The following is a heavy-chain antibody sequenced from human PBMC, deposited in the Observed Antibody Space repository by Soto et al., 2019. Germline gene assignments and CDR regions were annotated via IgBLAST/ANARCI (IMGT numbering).Heavy chain of an antibody. V-gene: IGHV1-18*01. CDR1: GYTFTSYG. Sequence: ASVKVSCKASGYTFTSYGISWVRQAPGQGLEWMGWISAYNGNTNYAQKLQGRVTMTTDTSTSTAYMELRSLRSDDTAVYYCARDPWNYVRPNDAFDIWGQGTMVTVSS. D-gene: IGHD1-7*01. CDR2: ISAYNGNT. CDR3: ARDPWNYVRPNDAFDI. J-gene: IGHJ3*02.